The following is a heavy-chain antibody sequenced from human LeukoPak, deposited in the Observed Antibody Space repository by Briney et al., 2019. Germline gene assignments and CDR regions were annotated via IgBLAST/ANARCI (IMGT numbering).Heavy chain of an antibody. V-gene: IGHV4-34*01. CDR2: INHSGST. CDR3: ARVYETSGFPTFDY. CDR1: DGSFSGYY. D-gene: IGHD3-22*01. J-gene: IGHJ4*02. Sequence: PSETLSLTCAVYDGSFSGYYWSWLRQTPGKGLEWIGEINHSGSTNYNPSLKSRVTVSVDTSKNQFSLKLSSVTAADTAVYYCARVYETSGFPTFDYWGQGTLVTVSS.